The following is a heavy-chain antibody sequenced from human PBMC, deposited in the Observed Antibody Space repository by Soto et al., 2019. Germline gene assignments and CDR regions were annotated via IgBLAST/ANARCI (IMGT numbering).Heavy chain of an antibody. V-gene: IGHV3-23*01. CDR1: GFTFSSYA. D-gene: IGHD3-22*01. CDR2: ISGSGGST. Sequence: GGSLRLSCAASGFTFSSYAMSWVRQAPGKGLEWVTAISGSGGSTYYADSVKGRFTISRDNSKNTLYLQMNSLRAEDTAVYYCASSDSSGYCFDFDYWGQGTLVTVSS. CDR3: ASSDSSGYCFDFDY. J-gene: IGHJ4*02.